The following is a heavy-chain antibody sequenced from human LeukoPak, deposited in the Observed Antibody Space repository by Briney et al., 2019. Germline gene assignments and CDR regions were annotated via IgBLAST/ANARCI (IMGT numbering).Heavy chain of an antibody. D-gene: IGHD3-22*01. Sequence: GGSLRLACTASGFIFSNYWMRWVRQAPGKGLEWVANIKQDGSEKYYVDSVKGRFTISRDNAKNSLYLQMNSLRAEDTAVYYCARVQARYYDSSGYSDYWGQGTLVTVSS. CDR3: ARVQARYYDSSGYSDY. CDR1: GFIFSNYW. V-gene: IGHV3-7*04. J-gene: IGHJ4*02. CDR2: IKQDGSEK.